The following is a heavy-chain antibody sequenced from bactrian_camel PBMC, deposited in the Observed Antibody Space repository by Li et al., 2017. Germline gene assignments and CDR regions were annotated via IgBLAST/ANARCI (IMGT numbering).Heavy chain of an antibody. CDR3: AADPNFPWSGDSCRDRADWAISGGNY. J-gene: IGHJ4*01. D-gene: IGHD6*01. V-gene: IGHV3S53*01. CDR1: GTTHTRRC. CDR2: IDADGRA. Sequence: QLVESGGGSVQAGGSLKLSCTLSGTTHTRRCMGWFRQAPRKEREGVADIDADGRARTVDSVKGRFTISKDSAKNILYLQMDNLNPEDTAMYYCAADPNFPWSGDSCRDRADWAISGGNYWGQGTQVTVS.